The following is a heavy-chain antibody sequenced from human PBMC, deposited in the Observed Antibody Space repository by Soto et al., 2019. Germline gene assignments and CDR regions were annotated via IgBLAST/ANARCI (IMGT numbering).Heavy chain of an antibody. CDR3: AKESYYYDSSGYYYLPFDY. CDR1: GFTFSSYA. V-gene: IGHV3-23*01. J-gene: IGHJ4*02. Sequence: PVGSLRLSCAASGFTFSSYAMSWVRQAPGKGLEWVSAISGSGGSTYYADSVKGRFTISRDNSKNTLYLQMNSLRAEDTAVYYCAKESYYYDSSGYYYLPFDYWGQGTLVTVSS. D-gene: IGHD3-22*01. CDR2: ISGSGGST.